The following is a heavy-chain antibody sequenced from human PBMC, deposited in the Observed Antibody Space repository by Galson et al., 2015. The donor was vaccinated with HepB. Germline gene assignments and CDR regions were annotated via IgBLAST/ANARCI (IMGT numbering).Heavy chain of an antibody. Sequence: SLRLSCAGSGFTFSNAWMNWARQAPGKGLEWVGRIRSKTDGGTTDYAAPVKGRFTISRDDSKNTLYLQMNSLKTEDTAVYYCTTDRWSIAPYSGGYYYGMDAWGQGTTVTVSS. V-gene: IGHV3-15*07. J-gene: IGHJ6*02. D-gene: IGHD3-10*01. CDR2: IRSKTDGGTT. CDR1: GFTFSNAW. CDR3: TTDRWSIAPYSGGYYYGMDA.